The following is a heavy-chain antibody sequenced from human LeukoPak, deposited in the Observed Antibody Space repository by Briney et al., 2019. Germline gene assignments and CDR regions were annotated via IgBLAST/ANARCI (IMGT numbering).Heavy chain of an antibody. D-gene: IGHD3-22*01. CDR2: IIPIFGTA. J-gene: IGHJ4*02. CDR1: GGTFSSYA. CDR3: ARQGPGDSSGYYYFFDY. V-gene: IGHV1-69*13. Sequence: ASVKVSCKASGGTFSSYAISWVRQAPGQGLEWMGGIIPIFGTANYAQKFQGRVTITADESTSTAYMELSSLRSEGTAVYYCARQGPGDSSGYYYFFDYWGQGTLVTVSS.